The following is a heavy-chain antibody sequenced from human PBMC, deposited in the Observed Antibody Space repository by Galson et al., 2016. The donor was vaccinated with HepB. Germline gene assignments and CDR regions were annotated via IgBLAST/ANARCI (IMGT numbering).Heavy chain of an antibody. J-gene: IGHJ4*02. V-gene: IGHV3-23*01. Sequence: SLRLSCAASGFTFNSYAMTWVRLTPGKGLEWVSTISGGGYTTNYADSVKGRFSITRDNSKDTLFLYMTTLRPEDTAVYYRAKHRRYTSGYYFDSWGQGTLVTVSS. CDR2: ISGGGYTT. CDR3: AKHRRYTSGYYFDS. D-gene: IGHD6-19*01. CDR1: GFTFNSYA.